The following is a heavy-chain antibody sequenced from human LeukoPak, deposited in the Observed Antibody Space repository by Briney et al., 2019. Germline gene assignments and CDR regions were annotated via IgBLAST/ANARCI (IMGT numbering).Heavy chain of an antibody. Sequence: TGGSLRLSCAASGFTVSSNNMSWVRQAPGKGLEWVSVIYSGGSTYYADSVKGRFTISRDNSKNTLYLQMNSLRAEDTAVYYCARDRSECGGGSCYSGGFDYWGQGTLVTVSS. CDR3: ARDRSECGGGSCYSGGFDY. J-gene: IGHJ4*02. CDR1: GFTVSSNN. CDR2: IYSGGST. V-gene: IGHV3-53*01. D-gene: IGHD2-15*01.